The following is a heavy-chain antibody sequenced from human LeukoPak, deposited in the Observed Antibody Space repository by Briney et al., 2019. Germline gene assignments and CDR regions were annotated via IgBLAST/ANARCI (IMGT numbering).Heavy chain of an antibody. J-gene: IGHJ6*04. CDR3: ARLCDSSGYPLMDV. D-gene: IGHD3-22*01. CDR2: IYPGDSDT. V-gene: IGHV5-51*01. CDR1: GYSFTSYW. Sequence: GASLKISCTGPGYSFTSYWIGWVRQMPGKGLEWMGIIYPGDSDTRYSPSFQGQVTISADKSISTAYLQWSSLKASDTAMYYCARLCDSSGYPLMDVWGKGTTVTVSS.